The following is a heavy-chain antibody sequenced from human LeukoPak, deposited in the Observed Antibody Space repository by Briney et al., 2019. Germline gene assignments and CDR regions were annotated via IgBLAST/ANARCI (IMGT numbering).Heavy chain of an antibody. Sequence: PGRSLRLSCAASGFTFSSYAMHWVSQAPGKGLEWVAFISYDGSNKYYADSVKGRLTISRDNSKNTLYLQMNSLRAEDTAVYYCARVVGAMDYWGQGTLVTVSS. CDR3: ARVVGAMDY. CDR1: GFTFSSYA. D-gene: IGHD1-26*01. V-gene: IGHV3-30-3*01. CDR2: ISYDGSNK. J-gene: IGHJ4*02.